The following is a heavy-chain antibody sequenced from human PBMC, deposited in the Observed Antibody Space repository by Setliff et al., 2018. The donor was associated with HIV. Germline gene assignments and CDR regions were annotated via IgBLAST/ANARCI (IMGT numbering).Heavy chain of an antibody. V-gene: IGHV4-39*07. J-gene: IGHJ4*02. CDR3: ARDRHGSGSYYSDY. CDR1: NVSFNTYY. D-gene: IGHD3-10*01. Sequence: SETLSLTCTVSNVSFNTYYWGWIRQPPGKGLEWIGSIYYSGSTYYNPSLKSRVTISVDTSKNQFSLKLSSVTAADTAVYYCARDRHGSGSYYSDYWGQGTLVTVSS. CDR2: IYYSGST.